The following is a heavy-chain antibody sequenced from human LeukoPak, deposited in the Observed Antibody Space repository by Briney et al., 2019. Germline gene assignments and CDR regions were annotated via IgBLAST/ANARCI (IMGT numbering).Heavy chain of an antibody. Sequence: SETLSLTCTVSGGSISSYYWSWVRQPAGKGLEWIGRIYTSGSTNYNPSLKSRVTMSGDTSKNQFSLKLSSVTAADTAVYYCARALGRQWLATFDYWGQGTLVTVSS. D-gene: IGHD6-19*01. CDR1: GGSISSYY. J-gene: IGHJ4*02. CDR3: ARALGRQWLATFDY. CDR2: IYTSGST. V-gene: IGHV4-4*07.